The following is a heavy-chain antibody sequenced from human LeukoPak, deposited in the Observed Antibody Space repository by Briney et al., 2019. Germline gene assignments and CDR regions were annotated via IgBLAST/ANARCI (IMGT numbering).Heavy chain of an antibody. D-gene: IGHD7-27*01. CDR3: ASRKLGNDY. CDR1: GGSVSDYY. CDR2: IYYTGGT. V-gene: IGHV4-59*02. J-gene: IGHJ4*02. Sequence: SETLSLTCAVSGGSVSDYYWSWIRQSPGKGLEWIGYIYYTGGTSYNPSLRSRVTMSADTSKNQFSLKLSSVTAADTAVYYCASRKLGNDYWGQGTLVTVSS.